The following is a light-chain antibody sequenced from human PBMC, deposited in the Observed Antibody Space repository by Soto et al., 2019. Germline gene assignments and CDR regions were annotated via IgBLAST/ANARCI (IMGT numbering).Light chain of an antibody. CDR2: DVS. Sequence: QSALTQPASVSGSSGQSISISCTGPSSDVGGYEYVSWYQHHAGKAQKLMNNDVSSQPSGVTNSNSGYKSGNTAFLTISGLQAEDEADYYCISYTSINLYVLGTGT. V-gene: IGLV2-14*03. J-gene: IGLJ1*01. CDR1: SSDVGGYEY. CDR3: ISYTSINLYV.